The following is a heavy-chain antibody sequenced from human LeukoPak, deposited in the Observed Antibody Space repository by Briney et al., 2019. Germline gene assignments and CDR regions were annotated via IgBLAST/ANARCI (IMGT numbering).Heavy chain of an antibody. CDR1: GYTFTSYG. Sequence: PRASVKVSCKASGYTFTSYGISWVRQAPGQGLEWMGWISAYNGNTNYAQKFQGRVTMTRDMSTSTVYMELSSLRFEDTAVYYCARDPKDESSGYNYFDYWGQGTVVTVSS. CDR2: ISAYNGNT. V-gene: IGHV1-18*01. CDR3: ARDPKDESSGYNYFDY. J-gene: IGHJ4*02. D-gene: IGHD3-22*01.